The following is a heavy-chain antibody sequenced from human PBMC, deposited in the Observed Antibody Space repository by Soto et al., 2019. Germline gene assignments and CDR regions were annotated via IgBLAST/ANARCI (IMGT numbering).Heavy chain of an antibody. CDR1: GFTFSSYW. CDR3: ASSITIFGVVKD. Sequence: GGSLRLSCAASGFTFSSYWMSWVRQAPGKGLGWVANIKQDGSEKYYVDSVKGRFTISRDNAKNSLYLQMNSLRAEDTAVYYCASSITIFGVVKDWRQGTLVTVSS. J-gene: IGHJ4*02. V-gene: IGHV3-7*03. D-gene: IGHD3-3*01. CDR2: IKQDGSEK.